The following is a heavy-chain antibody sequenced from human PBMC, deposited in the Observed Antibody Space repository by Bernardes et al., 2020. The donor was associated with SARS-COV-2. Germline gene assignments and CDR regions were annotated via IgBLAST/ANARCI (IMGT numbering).Heavy chain of an antibody. J-gene: IGHJ6*03. CDR3: ARVVAATRHGYYYYMDV. V-gene: IGHV3-48*03. Sequence: GGSLRLSCAASGFTFSSYEMNWVRQAPGKGLEWVSYISSSGSTIYYADSVKGRFTISRDNAKNSLYLQMNSLRAEDTAVYYCARVVAATRHGYYYYMDVWGKGTTVTVSS. CDR1: GFTFSSYE. CDR2: ISSSGSTI. D-gene: IGHD2-15*01.